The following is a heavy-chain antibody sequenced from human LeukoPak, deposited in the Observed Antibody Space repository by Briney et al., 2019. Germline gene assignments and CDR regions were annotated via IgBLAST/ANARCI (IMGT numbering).Heavy chain of an antibody. Sequence: ASVKVSSKPSGDTFNNYAISWVRPAPGQGLEWMGRIIPILGIVNYAQTFQGRVTITADKSTTTAYMELSSLRSEDTAVYYCARAPDGGAFDIWGQGTMVTVSS. CDR1: GDTFNNYA. D-gene: IGHD3-16*01. CDR3: ARAPDGGAFDI. V-gene: IGHV1-69*04. J-gene: IGHJ3*02. CDR2: IIPILGIV.